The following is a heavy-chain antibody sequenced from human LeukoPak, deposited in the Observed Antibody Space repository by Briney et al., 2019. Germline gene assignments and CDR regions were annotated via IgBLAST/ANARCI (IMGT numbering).Heavy chain of an antibody. J-gene: IGHJ5*02. CDR3: ARGGVAARLMYGFQNWFDP. D-gene: IGHD6-6*01. Sequence: SGTPSLTRSVSGGAGRSGAYYWSWVRQPPGKGLGWSGEIFYSGSTYYNPTLRSRLTISVDTSKNQISLKMTSVTAADMAIYYCARGGVAARLMYGFQNWFDPWGQGTLVTVSS. CDR2: IFYSGST. V-gene: IGHV4-31*03. CDR1: GGAGRSGAYY.